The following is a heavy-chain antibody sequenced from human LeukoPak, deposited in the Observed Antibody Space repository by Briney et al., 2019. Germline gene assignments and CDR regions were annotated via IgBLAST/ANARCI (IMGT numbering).Heavy chain of an antibody. CDR3: ALNRRGIAASGTDGDYYFDY. J-gene: IGHJ4*02. Sequence: WASVKVSCKASGYTFTGFYMHWVRQAPGQGLEWMGWINPDSGGTNYAQNFQGWVTMTRDTSISTAYMELSRLRSDDTAVYYCALNRRGIAASGTDGDYYFDYWGQGTLVTVSS. CDR1: GYTFTGFY. D-gene: IGHD6-13*01. CDR2: INPDSGGT. V-gene: IGHV1-2*04.